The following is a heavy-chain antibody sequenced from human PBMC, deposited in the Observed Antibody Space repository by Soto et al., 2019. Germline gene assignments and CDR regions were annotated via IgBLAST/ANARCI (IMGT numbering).Heavy chain of an antibody. J-gene: IGHJ5*02. CDR3: AREGKYGSGGSCSPTGSIDP. Sequence: ASVKVSCKASGYTFTSYAMHWVRQAPGQRLEWMGWINAGNGNTKYSQKFQGRVTITRDTSASTAYMELSSLRSEDTAVYYCAREGKYGSGGSCSPTGSIDPWGKGTLVTVAS. CDR1: GYTFTSYA. CDR2: INAGNGNT. V-gene: IGHV1-3*01. D-gene: IGHD2-15*01.